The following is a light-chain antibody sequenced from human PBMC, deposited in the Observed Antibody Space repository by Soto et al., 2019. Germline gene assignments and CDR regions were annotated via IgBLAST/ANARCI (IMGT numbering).Light chain of an antibody. J-gene: IGKJ5*01. CDR1: QTVSSS. Sequence: EIVLTQSPATLSLSPGERATLSCRASQTVSSSLAWYQQKPGQAPRLLIYGASSRATGIPDRFRASASGTDFTLTISRLEPEDFAVYFCQQYGGSPAITFGQGTRLEIK. CDR3: QQYGGSPAIT. CDR2: GAS. V-gene: IGKV3-20*01.